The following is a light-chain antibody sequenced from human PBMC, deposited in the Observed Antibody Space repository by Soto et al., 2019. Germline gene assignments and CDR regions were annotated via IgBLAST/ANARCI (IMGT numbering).Light chain of an antibody. CDR2: AAS. J-gene: IGKJ3*01. CDR1: QDISNF. CDR3: QVVNTYLGWIT. Sequence: IQLTQSPSSLSASVGDRVIITCRASQDISNFLAWYQQKPGKAPQLLIYAASTLQTGVPSRFSGSGSGTDFTLTISSLQPEDFATYYCQVVNTYLGWITVGPGTKVDV. V-gene: IGKV1-9*01.